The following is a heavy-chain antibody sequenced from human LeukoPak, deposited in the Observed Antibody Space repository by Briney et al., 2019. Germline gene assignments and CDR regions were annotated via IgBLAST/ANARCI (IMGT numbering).Heavy chain of an antibody. Sequence: GGSLRLSCAASGVTFSSYIMNWVRQAPGKGLEWVSYISSSSSTIYYADSVKGRFTISRDNAKNSLYLQMNSLRDEDTAVYYCARFPHYYDSSGYSFWGQGTLVTVSS. CDR3: ARFPHYYDSSGYSF. CDR1: GVTFSSYI. J-gene: IGHJ4*02. CDR2: ISSSSSTI. V-gene: IGHV3-48*02. D-gene: IGHD3-22*01.